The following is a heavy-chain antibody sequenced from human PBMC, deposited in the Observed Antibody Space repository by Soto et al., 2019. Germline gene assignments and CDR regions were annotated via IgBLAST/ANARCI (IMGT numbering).Heavy chain of an antibody. CDR2: INPNSGAT. V-gene: IGHV1-2*02. CDR1: GYTFTDDY. D-gene: IGHD1-26*01. Sequence: QLVQSGAEVKKPGASVKVSCKTSGYTFTDDYLHWVRQVPGQGLEWMGWINPNSGATNYAQKFQGRVTMTSDTSFRTGYMEPSRLKSDDTAVYYCARDRGDRGGGRYRFDYWGQGTLVTVSS. CDR3: ARDRGDRGGGRYRFDY. J-gene: IGHJ4*02.